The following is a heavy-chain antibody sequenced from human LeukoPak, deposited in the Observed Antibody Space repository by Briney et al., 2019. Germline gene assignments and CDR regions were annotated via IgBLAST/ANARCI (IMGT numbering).Heavy chain of an antibody. CDR1: GYTFSNYG. J-gene: IGHJ4*02. Sequence: GASVKVSCKASGYTFSNYGISWVRQAPGQGLEWVGWIRGDNGNTNYAQKLQGRVTMTTDTSTSTAYMELRSLRSDDTAMYYCAREGIRIAAAGTIDYWGQGTLVTVSS. D-gene: IGHD6-13*01. CDR3: AREGIRIAAAGTIDY. V-gene: IGHV1-18*01. CDR2: IRGDNGNT.